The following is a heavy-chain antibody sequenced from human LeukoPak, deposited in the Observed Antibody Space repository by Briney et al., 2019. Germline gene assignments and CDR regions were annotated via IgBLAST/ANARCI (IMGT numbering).Heavy chain of an antibody. CDR3: ARFGGPHAFDI. J-gene: IGHJ3*02. CDR1: GDSISSSSSY. D-gene: IGHD3-3*01. Sequence: SETLSLTCTVSGDSISSSSSYWSWIRQPPGKGLEWIAYINYSGSTNYNPSLKSRVTISVDTSKNHFSLTLSSVTAADTAVYYCARFGGPHAFDIWGQGTMVTVSS. V-gene: IGHV4-61*03. CDR2: INYSGST.